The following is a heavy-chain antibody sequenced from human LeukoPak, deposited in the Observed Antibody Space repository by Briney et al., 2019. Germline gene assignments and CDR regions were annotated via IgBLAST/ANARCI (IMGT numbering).Heavy chain of an antibody. CDR1: GFTFTTYP. CDR3: AKTRYYYDSSGYYYAPTFDY. CDR2: ICGGGGST. J-gene: IGHJ4*02. V-gene: IGHV3-23*01. Sequence: GGAPRLSCAASGFTFTTYPMSWGRPAPGKGVGWVSAICGGGGSTYYADSVKGRFTISRDNSKNTLYLQMNSLRAEDTAVYYCAKTRYYYDSSGYYYAPTFDYWGQGTLVTVSS. D-gene: IGHD3-22*01.